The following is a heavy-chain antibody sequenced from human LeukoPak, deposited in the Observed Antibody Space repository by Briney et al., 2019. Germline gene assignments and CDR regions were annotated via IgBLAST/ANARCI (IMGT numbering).Heavy chain of an antibody. Sequence: GGSLRLSCAASGFTFSSYSMNWVRQAPGKGLEWVSSISSSSYIYYADSVKGRFTISRDNAKNSLYLQMNSLRAEDTAVYYCARDDGYGGYFDYWGQGTLVTVSS. CDR1: GFTFSSYS. V-gene: IGHV3-21*01. CDR3: ARDDGYGGYFDY. CDR2: ISSSSYI. J-gene: IGHJ4*02. D-gene: IGHD4-23*01.